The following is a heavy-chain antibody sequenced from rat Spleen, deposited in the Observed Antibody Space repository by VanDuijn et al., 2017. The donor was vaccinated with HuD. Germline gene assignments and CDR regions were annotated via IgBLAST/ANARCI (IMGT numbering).Heavy chain of an antibody. V-gene: IGHV2-47*01. D-gene: IGHD1-2*01. CDR2: IWSGGST. CDR3: ARADIASISSDGI. J-gene: IGHJ2*01. CDR1: GLSLTSNS. Sequence: QVQLKESGPGLVQPSQTLSLTCTVSGLSLTSNSVSWIRQPPGKGLEWIAGIWSGGSTYYDSGLKSRLSISRDTSKSQVVLKMNSLQTEDTAMYFCARADIASISSDGIWGQGVMVTVSS.